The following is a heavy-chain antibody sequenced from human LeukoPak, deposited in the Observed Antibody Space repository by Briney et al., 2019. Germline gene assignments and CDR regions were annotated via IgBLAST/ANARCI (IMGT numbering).Heavy chain of an antibody. CDR1: GGSISTGGYY. V-gene: IGHV4-30-4*01. Sequence: SETLSLTCTVSGGSISTGGYYRSWIRQPPGKGLEWIGYISYSGGTYYNPSLKSRVSISVDTSKSQFSLKMSSVTAADTAVYYCASTSKYIGSGRDDSFDIWGQGTMVTVSS. D-gene: IGHD3-10*01. CDR3: ASTSKYIGSGRDDSFDI. J-gene: IGHJ3*02. CDR2: ISYSGGT.